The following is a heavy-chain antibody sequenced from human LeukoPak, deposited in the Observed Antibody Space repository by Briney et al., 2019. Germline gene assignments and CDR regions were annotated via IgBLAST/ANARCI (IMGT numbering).Heavy chain of an antibody. J-gene: IGHJ4*02. CDR2: ISGSGGAT. CDR1: GFTFSSYA. Sequence: PGGSLRLSCAASGFTFSSYAMSWVRQAPGKGLEWVSNISGSGGATYYADSVKGRFTISRDNSKYTLYLQMNSLRAEDTAVYYCVKGGSYSDYYFDYWGQGILVTVSS. D-gene: IGHD5-12*01. CDR3: VKGGSYSDYYFDY. V-gene: IGHV3-23*01.